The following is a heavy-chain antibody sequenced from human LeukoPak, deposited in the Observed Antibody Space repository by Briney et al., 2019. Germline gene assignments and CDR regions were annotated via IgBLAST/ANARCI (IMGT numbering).Heavy chain of an antibody. CDR1: GYTFTGYY. CDR3: ARSSRLWFNDGRADKN. CDR2: INTNSGGT. D-gene: IGHD1-26*01. Sequence: GASVKVSCKASGYTFTGYYMHWVRQAPGQGLEWMGRINTNSGGTNYAQKFQGRVTMTRDTSISTAYMELSRLRSDDTAVYYCARSSRLWFNDGRADKNWGQGTLVTVSS. V-gene: IGHV1-2*06. J-gene: IGHJ4*02.